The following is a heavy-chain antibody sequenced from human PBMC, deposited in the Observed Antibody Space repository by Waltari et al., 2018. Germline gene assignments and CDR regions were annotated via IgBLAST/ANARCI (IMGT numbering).Heavy chain of an antibody. Sequence: EVQLVESGGGLIQPGGSLRLSCAASGFTVSRNSMTWVRQAPGEGLEWVSLIYTGGSTYYADAVKGRFTISRDNSKNTVYLQMNSLRAEDTAVYYCARTKDIIVSMGDGWFDHWGQGTLVTVSS. D-gene: IGHD2-2*01. CDR2: IYTGGST. J-gene: IGHJ5*02. CDR3: ARTKDIIVSMGDGWFDH. V-gene: IGHV3-53*01. CDR1: GFTVSRNS.